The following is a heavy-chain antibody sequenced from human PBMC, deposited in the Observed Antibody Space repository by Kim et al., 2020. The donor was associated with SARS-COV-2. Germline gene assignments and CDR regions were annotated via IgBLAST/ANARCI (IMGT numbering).Heavy chain of an antibody. D-gene: IGHD3-10*01. J-gene: IGHJ4*02. Sequence: YNPSLKSRVTISVDTSKNQFSLKLSSVTAADTAVYYCARERWFGELFFDYWGQGTLVTVSS. CDR3: ARERWFGELFFDY. V-gene: IGHV4-59*01.